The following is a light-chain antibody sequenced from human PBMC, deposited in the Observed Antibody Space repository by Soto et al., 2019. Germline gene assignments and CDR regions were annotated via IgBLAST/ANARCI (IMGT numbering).Light chain of an antibody. J-gene: IGLJ1*01. CDR2: EGT. CDR3: CSYAGDYMFV. V-gene: IGLV2-23*01. CDR1: YNDLGSYNL. Sequence: QSALTQPASVSGSPGQSITISCTGTYNDLGSYNLVSWFQQQPGKVPKVMIYEGTKRPSGVSDRFSGSKSDNTASLTISGLQPEDEGDYYCCSYAGDYMFVFGTGTQLTVL.